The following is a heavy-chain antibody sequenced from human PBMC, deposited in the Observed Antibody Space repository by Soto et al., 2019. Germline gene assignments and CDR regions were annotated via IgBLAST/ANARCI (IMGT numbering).Heavy chain of an antibody. Sequence: GGSLRLSCAASGFTFSGSAMHWVRQASGKGLEWVGRIRSKANSYATAYAASVKGRFTISRDDSKNTAYLQMNSLKTEDTAVYYCTIVPAALRDYYGMDVWGQGTRVTVSS. D-gene: IGHD2-2*01. CDR2: IRSKANSYAT. V-gene: IGHV3-73*01. CDR3: TIVPAALRDYYGMDV. J-gene: IGHJ6*02. CDR1: GFTFSGSA.